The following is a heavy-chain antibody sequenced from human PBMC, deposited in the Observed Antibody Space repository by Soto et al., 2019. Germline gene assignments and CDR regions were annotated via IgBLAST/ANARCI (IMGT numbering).Heavy chain of an antibody. Sequence: SETLSLTCTVSGGSISSSSYYWGWIRQPPGKGLEWIGSIYYSGSTYYNPSLKSRVTISVDTSKNQFSLKLSSVTAADTAVYYCARDRGYSGYANWFDPWGQGTLVTVSS. CDR3: ARDRGYSGYANWFDP. CDR1: GGSISSSSYY. D-gene: IGHD5-12*01. V-gene: IGHV4-39*07. J-gene: IGHJ5*02. CDR2: IYYSGST.